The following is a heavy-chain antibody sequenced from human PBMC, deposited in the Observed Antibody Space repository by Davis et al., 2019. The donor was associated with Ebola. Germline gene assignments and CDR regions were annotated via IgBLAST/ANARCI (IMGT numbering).Heavy chain of an antibody. CDR1: GGSISSSSYY. Sequence: PSETLSLTCTVSGGSISSSSYYWGWIRQPPVTRLVCFLCIYYSGCTYYNPSLQSRVTISVDTSKNQFSLKLSSVTAADTAVYYCAMDYGAPGWFDPWGQGTLVTVSS. J-gene: IGHJ5*02. V-gene: IGHV4-39*01. CDR2: IYYSGCT. CDR3: AMDYGAPGWFDP. D-gene: IGHD4-17*01.